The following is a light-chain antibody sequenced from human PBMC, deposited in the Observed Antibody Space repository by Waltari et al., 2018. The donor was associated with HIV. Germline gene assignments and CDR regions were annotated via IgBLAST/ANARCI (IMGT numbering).Light chain of an antibody. Sequence: DIVMTQSPDSLALSLGERAPLHCKSSQSVFSSTKNKSYLTWYQQRPGLPPKVLIYWASTRESGVPDRFSGSGSGTDFTLTISNLQAEDVALYYCHQSYSNPVTFGGGTRVAIK. CDR1: QSVFSSTKNKSY. V-gene: IGKV4-1*01. CDR3: HQSYSNPVT. J-gene: IGKJ4*01. CDR2: WAS.